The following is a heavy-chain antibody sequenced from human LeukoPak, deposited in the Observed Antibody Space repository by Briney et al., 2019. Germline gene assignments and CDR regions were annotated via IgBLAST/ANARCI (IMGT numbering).Heavy chain of an antibody. CDR1: GFTFSSYW. Sequence: AGGSLRLSCAASGFTFSSYWMSWVRQPPGKGLEWIGEINHSGSTNYNPSLKSRVTISVDTSKNQFSLKLSSVTAADTAVYYCARVIIPLPKWLLLRGSLDPWGQGTLVTVSS. D-gene: IGHD3-22*01. CDR3: ARVIIPLPKWLLLRGSLDP. V-gene: IGHV4-34*01. J-gene: IGHJ5*02. CDR2: INHSGST.